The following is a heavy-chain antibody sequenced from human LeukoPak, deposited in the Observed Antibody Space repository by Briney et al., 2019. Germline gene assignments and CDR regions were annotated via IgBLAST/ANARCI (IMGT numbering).Heavy chain of an antibody. CDR1: GFPFSDYA. Sequence: GGSLRPSCAASGFPFSDYAMTWVRQAPGKGLEWVAAISPSASHRYYADFVGGRFTISRDNSKNTLDLQMSSLRAEDTAVSYCVKDRFGSFDPWGQGALVTVSS. J-gene: IGHJ5*02. CDR2: ISPSASHR. D-gene: IGHD5-18*01. CDR3: VKDRFGSFDP. V-gene: IGHV3-23*01.